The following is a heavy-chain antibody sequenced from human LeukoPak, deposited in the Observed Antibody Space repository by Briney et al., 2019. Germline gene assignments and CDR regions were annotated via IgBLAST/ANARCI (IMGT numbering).Heavy chain of an antibody. CDR1: GGSFNHYY. D-gene: IGHD6-19*01. Sequence: SETLSLTCAVYGGSFNHYYWSWIRQPPGKGLEWIGEINHSGSTYYNPSLKSRVTIPVDTSKNQFSLKLSSVTAADTAVYYCARDSSVAGLDYWGQGTLVTVSS. CDR2: INHSGST. CDR3: ARDSSVAGLDY. J-gene: IGHJ4*02. V-gene: IGHV4-34*01.